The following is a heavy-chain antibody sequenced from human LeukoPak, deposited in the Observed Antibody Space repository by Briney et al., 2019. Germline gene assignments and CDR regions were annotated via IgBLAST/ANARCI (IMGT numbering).Heavy chain of an antibody. V-gene: IGHV5-51*01. CDR2: IYPGDSDT. CDR1: GYSFTSYW. D-gene: IGHD3-3*01. J-gene: IGHJ4*02. Sequence: PGGSLRLSCKGSGYSFTSYWIGWVRQMPGKGLEWMGIIYPGDSDTRYSPSFQGQVTISADKSISTAYLQWSSLKASDTAMYYCARCPPDYDFWSGYYTDWGQGTLVTVSS. CDR3: ARCPPDYDFWSGYYTD.